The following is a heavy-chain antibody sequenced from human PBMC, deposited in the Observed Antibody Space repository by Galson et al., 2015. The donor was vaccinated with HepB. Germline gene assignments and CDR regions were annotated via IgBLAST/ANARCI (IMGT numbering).Heavy chain of an antibody. CDR1: GYSFTSYW. CDR2: IYPGDSDT. V-gene: IGHV5-51*01. CDR3: ARGAYCGGDCYSDLFDY. J-gene: IGHJ4*02. D-gene: IGHD2-21*02. Sequence: QSGAEVKKPGESLKISCKGSGYSFTSYWIGWVRQMPGKGLEWMGIIYPGDSDTRYSPSFQGQVTISADKSISTAYLQWSSLKASDTAMYYCARGAYCGGDCYSDLFDYWGQGALVTVSS.